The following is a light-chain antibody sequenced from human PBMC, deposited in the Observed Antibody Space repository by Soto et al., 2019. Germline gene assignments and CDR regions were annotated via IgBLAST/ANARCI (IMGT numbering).Light chain of an antibody. CDR1: QSISSW. V-gene: IGKV1-5*03. CDR3: QQYKSYST. J-gene: IGKJ1*01. CDR2: KAS. Sequence: DIHMTQSPSTLSASVGYRFTITCRASQSISSWLAWHQQKPGKAPKLLIHKASSLESGVPSRLSGSGSGTEFTLTISSLQPDDFATYYCQQYKSYSTFGQGTKVDNK.